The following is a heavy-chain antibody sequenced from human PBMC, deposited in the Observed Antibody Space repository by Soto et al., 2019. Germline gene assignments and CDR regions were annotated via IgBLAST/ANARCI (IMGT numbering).Heavy chain of an antibody. CDR2: IKSKTDGGTT. J-gene: IGHJ6*02. CDR3: TTDLYKWNFYGMDV. D-gene: IGHD1-20*01. CDR1: GFTFSNAW. V-gene: IGHV3-15*01. Sequence: PEGSLRLSCTGSGFTFSNAWMTWVRQAPGKGLEWFGRIKSKTDGGTTYYAVPVKGRFTISMDESKDTLYLQMNSLKTEDAAVYYCTTDLYKWNFYGMDVWGQGTTVTVSS.